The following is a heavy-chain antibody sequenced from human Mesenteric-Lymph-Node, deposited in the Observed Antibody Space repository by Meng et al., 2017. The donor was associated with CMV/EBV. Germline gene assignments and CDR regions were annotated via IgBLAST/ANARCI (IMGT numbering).Heavy chain of an antibody. V-gene: IGHV3-21*01. CDR2: ISSTSAYI. CDR1: GYTFSSSS. CDR3: ARDSGLGKGDPFDI. Sequence: GRSLRLSSAASGYTFSSSSMNWVRQAPGKGLEWVSSISSTSAYIFYAGSVKGRFTISRDNARNSLYLQMNSLRAEDTAVYYCARDSGLGKGDPFDIWGQGTMVTVSS. J-gene: IGHJ3*02. D-gene: IGHD3-16*01.